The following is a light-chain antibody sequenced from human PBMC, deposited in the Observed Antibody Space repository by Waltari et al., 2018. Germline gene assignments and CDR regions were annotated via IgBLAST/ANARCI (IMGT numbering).Light chain of an antibody. CDR3: SSQSSNDVVL. V-gene: IGLV2-14*01. CDR2: DVS. Sequence: QSALTPPASVSGSPGHSLTILCAGTSNDVGGYNSFSWYQEHPGQAPRVIIYDVSDRPSGVSDRFSGSKSGNTASLTISGLQAEDEADYYCSSQSSNDVVLFGGGTKLTVL. CDR1: SNDVGGYNS. J-gene: IGLJ2*01.